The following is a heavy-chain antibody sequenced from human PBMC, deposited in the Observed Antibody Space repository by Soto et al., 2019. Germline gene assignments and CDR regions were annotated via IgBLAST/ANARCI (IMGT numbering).Heavy chain of an antibody. CDR3: ARDQGGSLLSTWFDI. Sequence: VQLTQSEAQLKQPGSSMKVSCQTSGYNFELYSLNWVRQVPGLRPAWLGGVLPLYNKAIYPPQFQVRVTINADSSTKTVSLKMTSLRSDDSGIYFCARDQGGSLLSTWFDIWGPGTPVTVS. CDR1: GYNFELYS. D-gene: IGHD1-26*01. V-gene: IGHV1-69*14. J-gene: IGHJ5*02. CDR2: VLPLYNKA.